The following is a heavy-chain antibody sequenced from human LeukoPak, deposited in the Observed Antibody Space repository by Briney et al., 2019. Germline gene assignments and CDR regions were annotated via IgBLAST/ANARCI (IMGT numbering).Heavy chain of an antibody. D-gene: IGHD2-15*01. CDR1: GGTFSSYA. V-gene: IGHV1-69*13. J-gene: IGHJ6*02. CDR2: IIPIFGTA. Sequence: SVKVSCKASGGTFSSYAISWVRQAPGQGLEWMGGIIPIFGTANYAQKFQGRVTITADESTSTAYMELSSLRSEDTAVYYCARGAREWWLPYYYGMDVWGQGTTVTVSS. CDR3: ARGAREWWLPYYYGMDV.